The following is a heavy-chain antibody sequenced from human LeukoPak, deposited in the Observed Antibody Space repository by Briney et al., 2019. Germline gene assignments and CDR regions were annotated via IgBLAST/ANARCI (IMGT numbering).Heavy chain of an antibody. D-gene: IGHD5-18*01. Sequence: PGGSLRLSYSASGFTASSNYMSWVRQPPGKGLEWVSVIYSGGSTYYADSGKGRFTISRDNSKNTLYLQMNSLRAEDTAVYYCARCPVDTAMVFDYWGQGTLVTVSS. CDR2: IYSGGST. J-gene: IGHJ4*02. CDR1: GFTASSNY. V-gene: IGHV3-53*01. CDR3: ARCPVDTAMVFDY.